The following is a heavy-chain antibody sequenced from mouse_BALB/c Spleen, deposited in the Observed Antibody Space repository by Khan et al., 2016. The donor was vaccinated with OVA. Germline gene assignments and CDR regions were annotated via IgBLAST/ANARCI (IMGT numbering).Heavy chain of an antibody. Sequence: QVQLKESGPGLVAPSQSLSLTCTISGFSLTNYGVHWVRQPPGQGLEWLVLMWNDGSTTYNSALKSRLTISKDNSKSQVFLKMNSIQTDDTAMYFCARQPCYHYNIMDYWGQGTSVTVSS. CDR1: GFSLTNYG. CDR2: MWNDGST. D-gene: IGHD1-2*01. J-gene: IGHJ4*01. V-gene: IGHV2-6-1*01. CDR3: ARQPCYHYNIMDY.